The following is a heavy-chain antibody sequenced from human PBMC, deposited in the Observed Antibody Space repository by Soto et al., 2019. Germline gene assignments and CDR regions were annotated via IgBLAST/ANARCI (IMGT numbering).Heavy chain of an antibody. J-gene: IGHJ4*02. V-gene: IGHV3-30-3*01. Sequence: QVQLVESGGGVVQPGRSLRLSCAASGFTFSNYAMHWVRQAPGKGLEWVAVISYDGSNKYYADSVKGRFTISRDNSKNTVYLQMNSLRVEDTAVYYCARERSHSSSPYVDYRGQGTLVTVSS. CDR2: ISYDGSNK. CDR3: ARERSHSSSPYVDY. CDR1: GFTFSNYA. D-gene: IGHD6-6*01.